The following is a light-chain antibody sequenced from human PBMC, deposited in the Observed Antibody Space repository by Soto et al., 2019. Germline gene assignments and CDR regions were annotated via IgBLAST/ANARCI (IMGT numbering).Light chain of an antibody. CDR2: VNN. J-gene: IGLJ3*02. CDR1: SSNIGAGYD. CDR3: QSYDSSLSASV. V-gene: IGLV1-40*01. Sequence: QSVLTQPPSVSGAPGQRVTISCTGSSSNIGAGYDVPWYQQVTGTAPKLLIYVNNNRPSGVPDRFSGSKSGTSASLVITGLQAEDEADYYCQSYDSSLSASVFGGGTKLTVL.